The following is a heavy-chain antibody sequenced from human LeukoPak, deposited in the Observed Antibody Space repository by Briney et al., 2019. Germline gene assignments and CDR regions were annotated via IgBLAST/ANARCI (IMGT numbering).Heavy chain of an antibody. D-gene: IGHD3-22*01. CDR1: GGTFSSYA. J-gene: IGHJ3*02. Sequence: SVKVSCNASGGTFSSYAISWVRQAPGQGLEWMGGIIPIFGTANYAQKFQGRVTITTDESTSTAYMELSSLRSEDTAVYYCARDRTRNYYDSSGPLFDIWGQGTMVTVSS. CDR3: ARDRTRNYYDSSGPLFDI. V-gene: IGHV1-69*05. CDR2: IIPIFGTA.